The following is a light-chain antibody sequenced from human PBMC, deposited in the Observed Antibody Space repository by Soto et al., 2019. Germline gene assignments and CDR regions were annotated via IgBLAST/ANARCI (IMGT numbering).Light chain of an antibody. V-gene: IGKV1-6*01. CDR3: QQYNTYST. J-gene: IGKJ5*01. CDR2: AAS. CDR1: QGIRND. Sequence: AIQMTQSPSSLSASVGDRVTITCRASQGIRNDLGWYQQKPGKAPKLLIYAASSLQSGVPSRFSGSGSGTDFTITISCLQPDDFATYYCQQYNTYSTFGQGTRLEI.